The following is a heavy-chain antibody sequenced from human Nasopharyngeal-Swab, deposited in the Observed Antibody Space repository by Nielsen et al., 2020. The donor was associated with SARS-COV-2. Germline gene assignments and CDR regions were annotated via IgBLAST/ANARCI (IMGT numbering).Heavy chain of an antibody. CDR1: GFTFSGSA. J-gene: IGHJ3*02. CDR2: IRSKANSYAT. CDR3: ARDSYYYDSSGYLTTDAFDI. D-gene: IGHD3-22*01. Sequence: GGSLRLSCAASGFTFSGSAMHWVRRASGKGLEWVGRIRSKANSYATAYAASVKGRFTISRDDSKNTAYLQMNSLKTEDTAVYYCARDSYYYDSSGYLTTDAFDIWGQGTMVTVSS. V-gene: IGHV3-73*01.